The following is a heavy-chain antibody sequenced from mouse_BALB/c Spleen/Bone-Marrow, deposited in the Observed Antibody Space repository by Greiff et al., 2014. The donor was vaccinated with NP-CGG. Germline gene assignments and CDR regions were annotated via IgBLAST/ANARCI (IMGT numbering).Heavy chain of an antibody. J-gene: IGHJ3*01. V-gene: IGHV14-4*02. Sequence: EVKLQESGAELVRSGASVRLSCTASGFNIKDYYMHWVKQRPELGLEWIGWIDPENGDIVIAPQLQGKATMTADPSSNTAYLQLNSLTSEDTAVYYCNSGMVTTTGYWGQGTLVTVSA. D-gene: IGHD2-3*01. CDR3: NSGMVTTTGY. CDR2: IDPENGDI. CDR1: GFNIKDYY.